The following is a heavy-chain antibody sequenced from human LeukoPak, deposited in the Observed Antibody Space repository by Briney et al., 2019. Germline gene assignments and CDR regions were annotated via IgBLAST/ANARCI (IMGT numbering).Heavy chain of an antibody. CDR3: ARVDPKAPGDYS. V-gene: IGHV3-74*01. CDR2: INSDGSST. Sequence: PGGSLRLSCAASGFTFSSYWMHWVRQAPGKGLVWVSRINSDGSSTKYADSVKGRFTFSRDNAKNTLYVQMNNLRAEDTAVYYCARVDPKAPGDYSWGRGTLVTVSS. D-gene: IGHD2-2*03. J-gene: IGHJ4*02. CDR1: GFTFSSYW.